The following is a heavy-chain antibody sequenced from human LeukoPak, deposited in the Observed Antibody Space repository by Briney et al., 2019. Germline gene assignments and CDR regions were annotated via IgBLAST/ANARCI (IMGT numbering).Heavy chain of an antibody. CDR2: IYYSGST. D-gene: IGHD3-22*01. V-gene: IGHV4-39*01. J-gene: IGHJ4*02. CDR1: GGSISSSSYY. CDR3: ARLCSGYYGDNDY. Sequence: SEPLSLTCNVSGGSISSSSYYWGGIRQPPGKGLDWLGGIYYSGSTYYNPSLKSRATLSLDTATNQLSLKLSSVTAADTAVYHCARLCSGYYGDNDYWGQGTLVTVSS.